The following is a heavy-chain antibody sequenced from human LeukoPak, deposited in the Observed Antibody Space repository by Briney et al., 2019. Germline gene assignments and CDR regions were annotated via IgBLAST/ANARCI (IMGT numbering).Heavy chain of an antibody. CDR1: GFTFGSYA. Sequence: PGGSLRLSCAASGFTFGSYAMSWVRQAPGKGLEWVSAISGSGGSTYYADSVKGRFTISRDTSKNTLSLQMNSLRAEDTAIYYCAKVGSSSFPYYFDYWGQGTLVTVSS. D-gene: IGHD6-13*01. V-gene: IGHV3-23*01. CDR3: AKVGSSSFPYYFDY. CDR2: ISGSGGST. J-gene: IGHJ4*02.